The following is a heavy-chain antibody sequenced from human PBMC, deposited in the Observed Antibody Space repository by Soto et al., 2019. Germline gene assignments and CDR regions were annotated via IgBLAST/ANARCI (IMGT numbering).Heavy chain of an antibody. J-gene: IGHJ4*02. CDR1: GFTVSSYH. D-gene: IGHD6-13*01. CDR3: TRVYSSSYHYFDY. CDR2: IYSAGSA. V-gene: IGHV3-66*01. Sequence: EVQLVESGGGLVQPGGSLRLSCAASGFTVSSYHMSWIRQAPGKGLEWVSIIYSAGSADFADSVKGRFPISRDNSKNTLYLQMSSLRAEDTAVYYCTRVYSSSYHYFDYWGQGTLVTVSS.